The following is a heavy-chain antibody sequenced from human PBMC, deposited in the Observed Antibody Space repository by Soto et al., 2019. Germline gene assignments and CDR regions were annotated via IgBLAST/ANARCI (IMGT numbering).Heavy chain of an antibody. J-gene: IGHJ3*01. Sequence: EVQLVESGGGLIQPGGSLGLSFAASGITFNSKDLNWVRQAPGKGLGWGPLIYSSGSTSYADSVKGRFTISRDNSKNTLYLQMSSLRAEDTAVYYCATRPLLPGAPWGQGTMVTVSS. V-gene: IGHV3-53*01. CDR3: ATRPLLPGAP. CDR2: IYSSGST. D-gene: IGHD3-22*01. CDR1: GITFNSKD.